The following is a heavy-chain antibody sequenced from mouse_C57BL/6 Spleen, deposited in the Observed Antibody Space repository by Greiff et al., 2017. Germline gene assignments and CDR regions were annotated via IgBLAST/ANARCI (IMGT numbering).Heavy chain of an antibody. CDR1: GFTFNTYA. CDR2: IRRKSSNYAT. V-gene: IGHV10-3*01. D-gene: IGHD1-1*01. Sequence: EVKLMESGGGLVQPKGSLKLSCAASGFTFNTYAMHWVRQAPGKGLEWVARIRRKSSNYATYYADSVKDRFTISRDDSQSMLYLQMNNLKTEDTAMYYCVREGRVITLDSFDYWGQGTTLTVSS. CDR3: VREGRVITLDSFDY. J-gene: IGHJ2*01.